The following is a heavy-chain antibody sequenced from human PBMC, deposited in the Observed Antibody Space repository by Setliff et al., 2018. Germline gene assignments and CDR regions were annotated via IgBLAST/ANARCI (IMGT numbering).Heavy chain of an antibody. J-gene: IGHJ4*02. V-gene: IGHV4-39*01. Sequence: SETLSLTCTISGDSISDISYYWGFIRQSPGKGPEWIGSIYYSGTAYYNPSLESRVTMFVDTSKNQFSLRLSFVTAADTAVYYCARHPSSGSYYGGSIFYFDDWGPGILVTVSS. CDR1: GDSISDISYY. CDR2: IYYSGTA. D-gene: IGHD1-26*01. CDR3: ARHPSSGSYYGGSIFYFDD.